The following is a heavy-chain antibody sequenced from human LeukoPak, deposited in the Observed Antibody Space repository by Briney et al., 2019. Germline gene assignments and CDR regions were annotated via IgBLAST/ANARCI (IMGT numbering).Heavy chain of an antibody. CDR1: GGSINGYY. CDR2: IYTSGST. V-gene: IGHV4-4*07. CDR3: ARGVAYYDSSGYYYDS. J-gene: IGHJ5*01. Sequence: PSETLSLTCTVSGGSINGYYWSWIRQPAGKGLEWIGRIYTSGSTNYNPSLKSRVTMSVDTSKNQFSLRLSSVTAADTAVYYCARGVAYYDSSGYYYDSWGQGTLVTVSS. D-gene: IGHD3-22*01.